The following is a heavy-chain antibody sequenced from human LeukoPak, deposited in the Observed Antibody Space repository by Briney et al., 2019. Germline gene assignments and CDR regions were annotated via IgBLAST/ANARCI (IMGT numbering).Heavy chain of an antibody. D-gene: IGHD6-13*01. J-gene: IGHJ4*02. CDR2: TYYRSKWYS. Sequence: SQTLSLTCAISGDSVSSNSAAWNWIRQSPSRGLEWLVRTYYRSKWYSDYAVSVKSRITINPDTSKNQFSLQLNSVTPEDTAVYYCARSGYSSSWYNFDYWGQGTLVTVSS. CDR3: ARSGYSSSWYNFDY. V-gene: IGHV6-1*01. CDR1: GDSVSSNSAA.